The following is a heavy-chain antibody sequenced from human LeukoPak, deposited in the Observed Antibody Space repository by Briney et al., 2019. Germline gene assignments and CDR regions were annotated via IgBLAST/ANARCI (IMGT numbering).Heavy chain of an antibody. CDR3: ARERTSGWDAFDF. V-gene: IGHV3-11*06. Sequence: PGGSLRLSCAASGFSFSDYYMSWIRQAPGKGLEWVSYISGSTSYTDYADSVKGRFTISRDNAKNSLYLQMNSLRAEDTAVYYCARERTSGWDAFDFWGQGTLVTVSS. J-gene: IGHJ4*02. CDR2: ISGSTSYT. CDR1: GFSFSDYY. D-gene: IGHD6-19*01.